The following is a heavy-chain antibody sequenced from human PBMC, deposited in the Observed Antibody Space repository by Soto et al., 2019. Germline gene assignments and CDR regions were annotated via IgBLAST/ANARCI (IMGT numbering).Heavy chain of an antibody. Sequence: TSVKVSCKASGGTFSSYAISWVRQAPGQGLEWMGGIIPIFGTANYAQKFQGRVTITADESTSTAYMELSSPRSEDTAVYYCARDRRYDFWSGILRNQTWYYGMDVWGQGTTVTVSS. CDR3: ARDRRYDFWSGILRNQTWYYGMDV. J-gene: IGHJ6*02. CDR1: GGTFSSYA. D-gene: IGHD3-3*01. V-gene: IGHV1-69*13. CDR2: IIPIFGTA.